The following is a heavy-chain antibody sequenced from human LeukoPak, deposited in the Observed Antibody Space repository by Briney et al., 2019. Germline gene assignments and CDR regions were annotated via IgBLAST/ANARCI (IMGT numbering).Heavy chain of an antibody. V-gene: IGHV4-59*08. D-gene: IGHD3-10*01. CDR2: IYYSGST. CDR1: GGSISSYY. J-gene: IGHJ6*02. CDR3: ARLEGFGELLSPIYYYYGMDV. Sequence: SETLSLTCTVSGGSISSYYWSWIRQPPGKGLEWIGYIYYSGSTNYNPSLKSRVTISVDTSKNQFSLKLSSVTAADTAVHYCARLEGFGELLSPIYYYYGMDVWGQGTTVTVSS.